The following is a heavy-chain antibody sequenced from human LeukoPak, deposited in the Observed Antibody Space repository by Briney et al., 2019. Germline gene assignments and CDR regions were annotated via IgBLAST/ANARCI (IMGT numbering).Heavy chain of an antibody. Sequence: GGSLRLSCAASGLTFSSYAMSWVRQAPGKGLEWVSAISGSGGSTCCADSVKGRFTISRDNSKNTLYLQMNSLRAEDTAVYYCAKGADITMVRARRGYYFDYWGQGTLVPVSS. D-gene: IGHD3-10*01. V-gene: IGHV3-23*01. CDR1: GLTFSSYA. CDR3: AKGADITMVRARRGYYFDY. CDR2: ISGSGGST. J-gene: IGHJ4*02.